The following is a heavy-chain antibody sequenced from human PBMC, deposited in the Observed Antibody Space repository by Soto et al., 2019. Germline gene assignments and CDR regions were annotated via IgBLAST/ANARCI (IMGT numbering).Heavy chain of an antibody. D-gene: IGHD3-16*02. J-gene: IGHJ4*02. Sequence: SETLSLTCTVSGVSVTGGSFFWCWIRQPPGKTLEWLGCISNSETTNSNPSLKSRVTLSLDTSRNQFSLKLNSVTAADTAVYFCARGGLHLGEFSLGQFDSWGQGTLVTVSS. V-gene: IGHV4-61*01. CDR2: ISNSETT. CDR1: GVSVTGGSFF. CDR3: ARGGLHLGEFSLGQFDS.